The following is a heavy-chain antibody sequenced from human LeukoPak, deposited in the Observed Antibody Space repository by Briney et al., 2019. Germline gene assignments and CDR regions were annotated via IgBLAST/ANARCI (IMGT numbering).Heavy chain of an antibody. J-gene: IGHJ4*02. D-gene: IGHD5-12*01. V-gene: IGHV3-66*01. CDR3: ARGPSGYHNT. Sequence: GGSLRLSCAASEFSVGSNYMTWVRQAPGKGLEWVSLNSGGSTYYADSVKGRFTISKDNSKNTLYLQMNSLRAEDTAVYYCARGPSGYHNTGGQGTLVTVSS. CDR2: NSGGST. CDR1: EFSVGSNY.